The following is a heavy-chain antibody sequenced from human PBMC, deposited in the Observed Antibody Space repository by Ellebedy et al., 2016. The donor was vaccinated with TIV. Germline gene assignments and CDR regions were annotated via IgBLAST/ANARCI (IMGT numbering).Heavy chain of an antibody. CDR1: GGSFSGYY. CDR3: ARGGDEYFQH. CDR2: INHSGST. J-gene: IGHJ1*01. Sequence: SETLSLTCAVYGGSFSGYYWSWIRQPPGKGLEWIGEINHSGSTNYNPSLKSRVTISVDTSKNQFSLKLSSVTAADTAVYYCARGGDEYFQHWGQGTLVTVSS. D-gene: IGHD2-21*01. V-gene: IGHV4-34*01.